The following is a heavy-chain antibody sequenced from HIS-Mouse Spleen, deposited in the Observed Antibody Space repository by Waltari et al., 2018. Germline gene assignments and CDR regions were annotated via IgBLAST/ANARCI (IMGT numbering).Heavy chain of an antibody. Sequence: EVQLVESGGGLVKPGGSLRLSCAASGFTFSSYSMNWVRQAPGQGVGGVSSISSRRKYIYDADSVKDRFTISRDNAKNSLYLQMNSLRAEDTAVYYCARVEYSSSSPDYWGQGTLVTVSS. J-gene: IGHJ4*02. CDR3: ARVEYSSSSPDY. D-gene: IGHD6-6*01. CDR1: GFTFSSYS. V-gene: IGHV3-21*01. CDR2: ISSRRKYI.